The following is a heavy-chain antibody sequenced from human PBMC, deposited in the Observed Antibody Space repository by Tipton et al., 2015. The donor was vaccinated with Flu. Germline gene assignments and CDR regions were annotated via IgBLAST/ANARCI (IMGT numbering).Heavy chain of an antibody. CDR2: IYYGGST. V-gene: IGHV4-59*01. J-gene: IGHJ3*02. CDR1: GGSISSYY. CDR3: ARAHSLYDFWSGYSHAFDI. Sequence: TLSLTCTVSGGSISSYYWSWIRQPPGKGLEWIGYIYYGGSTNYNPSLKSRVTISVDTSKIQFSLKLSSVTAADTAVYYCARAHSLYDFWSGYSHAFDIWGQGTMVTVSS. D-gene: IGHD3-3*01.